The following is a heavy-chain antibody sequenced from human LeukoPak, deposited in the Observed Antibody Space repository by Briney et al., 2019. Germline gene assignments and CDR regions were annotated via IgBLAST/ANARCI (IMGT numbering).Heavy chain of an antibody. D-gene: IGHD6-25*01. CDR3: ARSLTAAAGDY. J-gene: IGHJ4*02. CDR1: GYSLTNLW. V-gene: IGHV5-51*01. Sequence: GGSLKISCKASGYSLTNLWFGWVRQMPGKGLEWMGIIHPPDSDTRYSPSFQGQVTISADKSISTAYLQWSSLKASDTAMYYCARSLTAAAGDYWGQGTLVTVSS. CDR2: IHPPDSDT.